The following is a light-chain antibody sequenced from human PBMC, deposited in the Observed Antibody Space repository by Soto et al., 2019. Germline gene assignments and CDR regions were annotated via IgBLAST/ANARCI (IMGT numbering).Light chain of an antibody. Sequence: QSVLTQPPSASGTPGQKVTISCSGSSSNIESNYVYWYQHLPGTAPKLLIYRNSQRPSGVPDRFSGSKSGTSASLAISCLRSEDEADYYCAAWDDSLSGYVFGTGTKLTVL. J-gene: IGLJ1*01. CDR2: RNS. V-gene: IGLV1-47*01. CDR1: SSNIESNY. CDR3: AAWDDSLSGYV.